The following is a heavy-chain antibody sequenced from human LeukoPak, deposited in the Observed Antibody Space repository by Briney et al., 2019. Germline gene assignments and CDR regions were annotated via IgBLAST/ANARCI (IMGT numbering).Heavy chain of an antibody. J-gene: IGHJ5*02. Sequence: GGSLRLSCAASGFTFSSYSMNWVRQAPGKGLEWVSSISSSSSYTYYADSVKGRFTISRDNAKNSLYLQMNSLRAEDTAEYYCAKTYYYDSSGYYPLFNWFDPWGQGTLVTVSS. CDR1: GFTFSSYS. D-gene: IGHD3-22*01. CDR2: ISSSSSYT. V-gene: IGHV3-21*01. CDR3: AKTYYYDSSGYYPLFNWFDP.